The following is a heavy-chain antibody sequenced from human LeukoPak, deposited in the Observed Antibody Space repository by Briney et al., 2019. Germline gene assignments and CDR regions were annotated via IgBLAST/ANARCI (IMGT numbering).Heavy chain of an antibody. CDR3: AKDRQWFGELLTLDY. CDR1: GFTFSSYG. Sequence: HPGGSLRLSCAASGFTFSSYGMHWVRQAPGKGLEWVAFIRYDGSNKYYADSVKGRFTISRDNSKNTLYLQMNSLRAEDTAVYYCAKDRQWFGELLTLDYWGQGTLVTVSS. D-gene: IGHD3-10*01. V-gene: IGHV3-30*02. CDR2: IRYDGSNK. J-gene: IGHJ4*02.